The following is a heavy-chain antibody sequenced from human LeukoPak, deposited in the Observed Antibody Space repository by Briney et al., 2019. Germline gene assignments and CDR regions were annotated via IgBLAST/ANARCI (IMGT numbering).Heavy chain of an antibody. J-gene: IGHJ6*04. CDR1: GFTFSSYA. Sequence: GGSLRLSCAASGFTFSSYAMNWVRQAPGKGLEWVAVISYAGSNKYYADSVKGRFTISRDNAKNSLYLQMNSLRAEDTAVYYCAELGITMIGGVWGKGTTVTISS. V-gene: IGHV3-30*04. CDR3: AELGITMIGGV. D-gene: IGHD3-10*02. CDR2: ISYAGSNK.